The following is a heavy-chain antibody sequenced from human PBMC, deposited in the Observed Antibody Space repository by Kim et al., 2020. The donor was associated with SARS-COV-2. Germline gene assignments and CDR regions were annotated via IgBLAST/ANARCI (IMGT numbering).Heavy chain of an antibody. Sequence: STNYNPSLKSRVTISVDTSKNQFSLKLSSVTAADTAVYYCARDVIYGMDVWGQGTTVTVSS. V-gene: IGHV4-34*01. CDR2: ST. D-gene: IGHD2-21*01. J-gene: IGHJ6*02. CDR3: ARDVIYGMDV.